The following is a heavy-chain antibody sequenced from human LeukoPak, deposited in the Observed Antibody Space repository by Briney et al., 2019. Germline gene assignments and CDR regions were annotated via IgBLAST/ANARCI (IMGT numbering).Heavy chain of an antibody. CDR3: ARHYGS. CDR2: INHSGGT. D-gene: IGHD3-16*01. J-gene: IGHJ5*02. V-gene: IGHV4-34*01. CDR1: GASFSTYY. Sequence: SETLSLTCAVYGASFSTYYWSWIRQPPGKRLEWIGEINHSGGTNYNPSLKSRVTVSVDTSKNQFSLKLNSVTAADTAVYYCARHYGSWGQGTLVTVSS.